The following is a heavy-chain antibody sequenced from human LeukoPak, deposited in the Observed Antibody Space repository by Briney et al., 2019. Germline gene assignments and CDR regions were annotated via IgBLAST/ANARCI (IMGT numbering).Heavy chain of an antibody. V-gene: IGHV3-11*01. D-gene: IGHD6-13*01. J-gene: IGHJ4*02. CDR1: GFTFSDYY. Sequence: GGSLRLSCAASGFTFSDYYMSWIRQAPGKGLEWVSYISSSGSTIYYADSVKGRFTISRDNAKNSLYLQMSSLRAEDTAVYYCARDRDYSSSCPDYWGQGTLVTVSS. CDR2: ISSSGSTI. CDR3: ARDRDYSSSCPDY.